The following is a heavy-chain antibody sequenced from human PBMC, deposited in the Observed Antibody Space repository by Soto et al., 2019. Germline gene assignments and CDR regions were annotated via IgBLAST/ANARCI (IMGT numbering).Heavy chain of an antibody. CDR1: GGSFSDYY. CDR3: ASDSRCSTESGYRALDI. D-gene: IGHD6-25*01. J-gene: IGHJ3*02. CDR2: INHSGMT. Sequence: PSETLSLTCAVYGGSFSDYYWNWIRQSPGKGLEWIGEINHSGMTNYNPSLKSRVTMSVDTSKNQIFLRLSSVTAADTAVYYCASDSRCSTESGYRALDIWGQGTMVTVSS. V-gene: IGHV4-34*01.